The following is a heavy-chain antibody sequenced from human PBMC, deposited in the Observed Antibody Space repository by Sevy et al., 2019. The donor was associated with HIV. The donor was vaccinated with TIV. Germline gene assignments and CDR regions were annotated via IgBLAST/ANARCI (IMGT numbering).Heavy chain of an antibody. CDR2: IYYNGHI. CDR3: AGENAWGRGYS. D-gene: IGHD1-26*01. J-gene: IGHJ4*02. V-gene: IGHV4-59*08. CDR1: GGSITSLY. Sequence: SETQSLTCTVSGGSITSLYWNWIRQPPGKGLEWIANIYYNGHINYNPSLKSRVTLSLDTSKNQFSLRLSSVTAADTAMYYCAGENAWGRGYSWGQRTLVTVSS.